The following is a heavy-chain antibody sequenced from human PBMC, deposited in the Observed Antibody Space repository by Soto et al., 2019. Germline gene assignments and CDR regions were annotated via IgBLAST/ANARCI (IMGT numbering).Heavy chain of an antibody. D-gene: IGHD3-22*01. CDR3: ARDYYDSSTANWFDP. J-gene: IGHJ5*02. CDR2: IIPIFGTA. CDR1: GGTFSSYA. V-gene: IGHV1-69*05. Sequence: SVKVSCKASGGTFSSYAISWVRQAPGQGLEWMGGIIPIFGTANYAQKFQGRVTITRDTSASTAYMELSSLRSEDTAVYYCARDYYDSSTANWFDPWGQGTLVTVSS.